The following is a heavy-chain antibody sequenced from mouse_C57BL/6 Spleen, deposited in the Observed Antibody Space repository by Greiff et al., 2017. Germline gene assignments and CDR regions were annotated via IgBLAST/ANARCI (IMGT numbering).Heavy chain of an antibody. Sequence: VQLQQSGAELVKPGASVKLSCKASGYTFTSYWMQWVKQRPGQGLEWIGEIDPSDSYTNYNQKFKGKATLTVDTSSSTAYMQLSSLTSEDSAVYYCARWDYDYDWFAYWGQGTLVTVSA. V-gene: IGHV1-50*01. CDR1: GYTFTSYW. D-gene: IGHD2-4*01. CDR3: ARWDYDYDWFAY. CDR2: IDPSDSYT. J-gene: IGHJ3*01.